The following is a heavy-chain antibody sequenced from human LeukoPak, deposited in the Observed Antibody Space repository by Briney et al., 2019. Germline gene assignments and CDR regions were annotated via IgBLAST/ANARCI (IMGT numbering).Heavy chain of an antibody. D-gene: IGHD4-23*01. V-gene: IGHV4-59*01. CDR3: ARIPVETNYYYYYGMDV. CDR2: IYYSGST. Sequence: SETLSLTCTVSGGSISSYYWRWIRQPPGKGLEWIGYIYYSGSTNYNPSLKSRVTISVDTSKNQFSLKLSSVTAADTAVYYCARIPVETNYYYYYGMDVWGQGTTVTVSS. CDR1: GGSISSYY. J-gene: IGHJ6*02.